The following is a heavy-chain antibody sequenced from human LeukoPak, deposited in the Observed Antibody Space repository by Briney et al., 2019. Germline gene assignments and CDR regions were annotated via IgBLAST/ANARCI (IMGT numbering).Heavy chain of an antibody. V-gene: IGHV3-23*01. J-gene: IGHJ4*02. Sequence: PGGSLRLSCAASGFTLSTYAMSWVRQAPGKGLEWVSSISGSGVNTYYADSVKGRFTISRDNSKNTLYLQMNSLRAEDTAVYYCAKDRWGIVATPDYWGQGTLVTVSS. CDR3: AKDRWGIVATPDY. D-gene: IGHD5-12*01. CDR1: GFTLSTYA. CDR2: ISGSGVNT.